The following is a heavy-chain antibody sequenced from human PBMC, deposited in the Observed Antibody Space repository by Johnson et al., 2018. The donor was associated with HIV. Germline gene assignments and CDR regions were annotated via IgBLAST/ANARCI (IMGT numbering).Heavy chain of an antibody. V-gene: IGHV3-30-3*01. D-gene: IGHD6-13*01. CDR2: ISYDGSNK. J-gene: IGHJ3*02. CDR1: GFSFSSYA. Sequence: QVQLVESGGGVVQPGKSLRLSCAASGFSFSSYAMHWVRQAPGKGLEWVAVISYDGSNKYYADSVKGRFTISRDNSKNTLYRQMNSLRAEDTAVYYCAKGSGSSWYIGAFDIWGQGTMVTVSS. CDR3: AKGSGSSWYIGAFDI.